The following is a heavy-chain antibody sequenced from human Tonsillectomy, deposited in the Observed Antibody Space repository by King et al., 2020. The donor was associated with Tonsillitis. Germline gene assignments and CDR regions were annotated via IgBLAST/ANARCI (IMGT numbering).Heavy chain of an antibody. D-gene: IGHD5-12*01. V-gene: IGHV1-69*09. Sequence: QLVQSGAEVKKPGSSVKVSCKASGNTFSSYAISWVRLAPGKGLEWMGRIIPILGIANYAQKFQGRVTITADKSTSTAYMELSSLRSEDTAVYYCARSSSDSGAFDYWGQGTLVTVSS. CDR1: GNTFSSYA. J-gene: IGHJ4*02. CDR2: IIPILGIA. CDR3: ARSSSDSGAFDY.